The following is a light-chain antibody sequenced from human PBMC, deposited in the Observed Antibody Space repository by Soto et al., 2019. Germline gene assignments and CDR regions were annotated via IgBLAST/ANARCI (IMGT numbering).Light chain of an antibody. CDR1: SGHSNYA. V-gene: IGLV4-69*01. CDR2: LNVDGSH. J-gene: IGLJ3*02. CDR3: QTWGTGIWV. Sequence: QSVLTQSPSASASVGASVKLTCTLNSGHSNYAIAWHQQQPEKGPRYLMKLNVDGSHIKGDGIPDRFTGSSSGAERHLYISSLQSEDEADYYCQTWGTGIWVFGGGTQLTVL.